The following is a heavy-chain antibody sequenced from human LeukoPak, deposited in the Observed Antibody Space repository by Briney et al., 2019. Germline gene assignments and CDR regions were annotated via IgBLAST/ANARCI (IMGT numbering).Heavy chain of an antibody. D-gene: IGHD3-22*01. CDR3: ARDYDSSGYSDAFDI. J-gene: IGHJ3*02. Sequence: GKSLRLSCATSGFTFRSYGMHWVRQAPGRGLEWVATISYDETIEDYADSVKGRFTVSRDNSKNTLYVQMNSLRAEDTALYYCARDYDSSGYSDAFDIWGQGTMVTVSS. CDR2: ISYDETIE. CDR1: GFTFRSYG. V-gene: IGHV3-30*03.